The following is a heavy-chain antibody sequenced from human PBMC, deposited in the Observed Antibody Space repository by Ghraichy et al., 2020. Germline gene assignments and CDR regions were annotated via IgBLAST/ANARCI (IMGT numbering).Heavy chain of an antibody. D-gene: IGHD6-19*01. V-gene: IGHV3-15*01. Sequence: GESLNISCTPSGFTVSHAWMSWVRQGPGKGLEWVARIKSKSDGGTTDYAAPVKGRFAISRDDSKDTLYLQMNSLKTEDTAVYYCTTEADWNFDLWGRGTLVTVSS. CDR2: IKSKSDGGTT. J-gene: IGHJ2*01. CDR3: TTEADWNFDL. CDR1: GFTVSHAW.